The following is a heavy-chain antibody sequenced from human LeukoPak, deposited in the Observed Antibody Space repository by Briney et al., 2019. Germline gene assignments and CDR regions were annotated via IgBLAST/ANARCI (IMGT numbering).Heavy chain of an antibody. CDR1: GGSISSTGYY. Sequence: SETLSLTCTVSGGSISSTGYYWGCIRHPPGKGLEWIGSISYSGSTYYNPSLKSRVTTSADTSKNQFSLKLSSVTAADTPVYYCAEVTVSEYWGQGTLVTVSS. J-gene: IGHJ1*01. CDR2: ISYSGST. V-gene: IGHV4-39*01. D-gene: IGHD5-18*01. CDR3: AEVTVSEY.